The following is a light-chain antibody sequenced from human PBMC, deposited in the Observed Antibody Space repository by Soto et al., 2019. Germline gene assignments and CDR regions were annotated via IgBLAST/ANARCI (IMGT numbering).Light chain of an antibody. CDR1: QDITNY. V-gene: IGKV1-33*01. CDR2: DAS. Sequence: DIQMKQSPSSLFASVGDTATITSQASQDITNYLNWYQPQPGKAPKLLISDASTLETGVPSRLGGSGSGTDFAFTIRSLQPEDTATYFCQHLNTYPHFGGGTKVDI. J-gene: IGKJ4*01. CDR3: QHLNTYPH.